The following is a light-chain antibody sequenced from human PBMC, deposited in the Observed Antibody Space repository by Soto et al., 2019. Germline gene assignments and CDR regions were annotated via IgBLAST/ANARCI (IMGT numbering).Light chain of an antibody. CDR1: SXDVGGYNY. CDR2: EVS. CDR3: SSFTSAYTFV. Sequence: QSVLTQPGSVSGSAGQSIAISCTGTSXDVGGYNYVSWYQQHPGKAPKLLLSEVSKRPSGVSDRFSGSKSGNTASLTISGLQTQDEADYYCSSFTSAYTFVFGTGTKVTIL. V-gene: IGLV2-14*01. J-gene: IGLJ1*01.